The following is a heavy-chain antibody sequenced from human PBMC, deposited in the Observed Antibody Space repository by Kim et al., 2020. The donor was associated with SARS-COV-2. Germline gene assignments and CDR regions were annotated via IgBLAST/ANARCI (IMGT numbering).Heavy chain of an antibody. Sequence: SETLSLTCTVSGGSISSGGYYWSWIRQHPGKGLEWIGYIYYSGSTYYNPSLKSRVTISVDTSKNKFSLKLSSVTAADTAVYYCASHSSGWRYYFDYWGQGTLVTVSS. CDR1: GGSISSGGYY. V-gene: IGHV4-31*03. CDR2: IYYSGST. D-gene: IGHD6-19*01. J-gene: IGHJ4*02. CDR3: ASHSSGWRYYFDY.